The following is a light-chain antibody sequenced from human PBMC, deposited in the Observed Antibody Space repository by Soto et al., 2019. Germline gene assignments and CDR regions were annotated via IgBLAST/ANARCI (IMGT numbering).Light chain of an antibody. V-gene: IGKV2-28*01. CDR3: LQAAQSPLT. Sequence: DLVPTQSPLSLPVTPGEPASISCRSSQSLLQSNGNNHVDWYLQRPGQSPQLLLYLASSRASGVPDRFSGSGSGTEFSLEISRVEAEDVGVYYCLQAAQSPLTFGQGTRLEIK. J-gene: IGKJ5*01. CDR2: LAS. CDR1: QSLLQSNGNNH.